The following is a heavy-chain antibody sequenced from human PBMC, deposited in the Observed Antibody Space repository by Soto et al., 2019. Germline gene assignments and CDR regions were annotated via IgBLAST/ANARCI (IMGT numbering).Heavy chain of an antibody. D-gene: IGHD4-17*01. Sequence: SVKVSCKASGGTFSSYAISWVRQAPGQGLEWMGGIIPIFGTANYAQKFQGRVTITADESTSTAYMELSSLRSEDTAVYYCAREANYGDYVSENNWFDPWGQGTLVTVSS. CDR1: GGTFSSYA. V-gene: IGHV1-69*13. J-gene: IGHJ5*02. CDR3: AREANYGDYVSENNWFDP. CDR2: IIPIFGTA.